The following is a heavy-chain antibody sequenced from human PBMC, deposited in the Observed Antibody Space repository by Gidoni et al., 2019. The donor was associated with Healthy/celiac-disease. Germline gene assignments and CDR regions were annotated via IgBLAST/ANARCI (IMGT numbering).Heavy chain of an antibody. CDR2: IYYSGST. D-gene: IGHD2-15*01. CDR3: AREGHCSGGSCYIYWYFDL. V-gene: IGHV4-30-4*01. J-gene: IGHJ2*01. Sequence: QVQLQESGPGLVKPSQTLSLTCTVSVGSISSGDYYWSWIRQPPGKGLEWIGYIYYSGSTYYNPSLKSRVTISVDTSNNQFSLKLSSVTAADTAVYYCAREGHCSGGSCYIYWYFDLWGRGTLVTVSS. CDR1: VGSISSGDYY.